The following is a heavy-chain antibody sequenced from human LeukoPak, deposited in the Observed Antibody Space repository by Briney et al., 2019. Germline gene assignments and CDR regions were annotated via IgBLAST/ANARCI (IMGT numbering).Heavy chain of an antibody. D-gene: IGHD6-19*01. CDR1: GYTFTSYY. CDR2: INPSGGST. J-gene: IGHJ3*02. CDR3: AVSIAVADGAFDI. Sequence: ASVKVSCKASGYTFTSYYMHWVRQAPGQGLEWMGIINPSGGSTSYAQKFRGRVTITRNTSISTAYMELSSLRSEDTAVYYCAVSIAVADGAFDIWGQGTMVTVSS. V-gene: IGHV1-46*01.